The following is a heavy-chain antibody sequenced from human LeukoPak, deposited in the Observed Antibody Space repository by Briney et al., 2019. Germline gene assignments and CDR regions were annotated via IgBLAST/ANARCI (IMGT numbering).Heavy chain of an antibody. D-gene: IGHD1-7*01. V-gene: IGHV3-21*01. CDR2: ISGSGSDI. CDR1: GFTFSTFS. Sequence: GGSLRLSCAASGFTFSTFSMNWVRQTPGKGLEWVSAISGSGSDIYYADSVKGRFTISRDNPKRSLYLQMNSPRAEDTAVYYCARRTFPNDAFDVWGQGTVVTVSS. CDR3: ARRTFPNDAFDV. J-gene: IGHJ3*01.